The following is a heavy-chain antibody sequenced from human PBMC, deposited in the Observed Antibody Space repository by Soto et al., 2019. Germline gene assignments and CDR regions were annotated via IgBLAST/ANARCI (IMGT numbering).Heavy chain of an antibody. CDR3: ARHDVLRDGGRCYGVPLDV. CDR1: GFTFSSYP. Sequence: QPGGSLRLSCAASGFTFSSYPMSWVRQAPGKGLEWVSLIQSGGPTYYADSVKGRFTISRDTSENTLHLQMDSLRAEDTAVYYCARHDVLRDGGRCYGVPLDVSGKGKTVNVSS. J-gene: IGHJ6*04. D-gene: IGHD2-15*01. V-gene: IGHV3-66*04. CDR2: IQSGGPT.